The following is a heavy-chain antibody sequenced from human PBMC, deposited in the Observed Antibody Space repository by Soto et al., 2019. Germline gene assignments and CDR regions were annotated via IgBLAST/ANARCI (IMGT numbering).Heavy chain of an antibody. D-gene: IGHD3-9*01. CDR1: GYSISNGYH. CDR3: ARATYDSLDY. J-gene: IGHJ4*02. V-gene: IGHV4-38-2*01. Sequence: SETLSLTCDVSGYSISNGYHWGWIRQPPGKGLEWIGNIYHSGTTYYNPSLKSRVTISVDTSKNHFSLKLSSVTAADTAVYYCARATYDSLDYRGQGTLVTVSS. CDR2: IYHSGTT.